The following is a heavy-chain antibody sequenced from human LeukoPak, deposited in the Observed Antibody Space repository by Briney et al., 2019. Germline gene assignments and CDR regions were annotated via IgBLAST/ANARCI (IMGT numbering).Heavy chain of an antibody. CDR3: ARDAYPVTYYDFWIGYFPPYYYYGMDV. Sequence: GGSLRLSCAASGFTFSSYAMSWGRPGPGKGLGWVSAISGSGGSTYYADSAKGPFTLSPDTFKNTLYLRKKSLRAEDTAVYYCARDAYPVTYYDFWIGYFPPYYYYGMDVWGQGTTVTVSS. D-gene: IGHD3-3*01. V-gene: IGHV3-23*01. J-gene: IGHJ6*02. CDR2: ISGSGGST. CDR1: GFTFSSYA.